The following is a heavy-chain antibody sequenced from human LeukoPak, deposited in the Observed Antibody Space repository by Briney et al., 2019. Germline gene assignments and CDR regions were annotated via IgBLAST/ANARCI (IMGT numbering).Heavy chain of an antibody. D-gene: IGHD3-16*01. Sequence: PGGSLRLSCAASGFTFSDYYMSWIRQAPGKGLEWVSYISSSGSTIYYADSVKGRFTISRDNAKNSLYPQMNSLRAEDTAVYYCAACYDYGWHDYWGQGTLVTVSS. CDR1: GFTFSDYY. V-gene: IGHV3-11*04. CDR3: AACYDYGWHDY. J-gene: IGHJ4*02. CDR2: ISSSGSTI.